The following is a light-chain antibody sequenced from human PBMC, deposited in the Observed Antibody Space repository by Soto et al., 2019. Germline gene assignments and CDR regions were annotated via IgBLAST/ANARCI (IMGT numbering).Light chain of an antibody. J-gene: IGKJ1*01. CDR1: QGIRKD. Sequence: AIQMTQSPSSLSASVGDRVTITCRASQGIRKDLGWYQQKPGKAPKLLIDGTSTLQTGVPSRFSGSGSDTDFTLIISSLQPEDFATYYCLQDFSFPRTFGQGTKVEIK. CDR3: LQDFSFPRT. V-gene: IGKV1-6*01. CDR2: GTS.